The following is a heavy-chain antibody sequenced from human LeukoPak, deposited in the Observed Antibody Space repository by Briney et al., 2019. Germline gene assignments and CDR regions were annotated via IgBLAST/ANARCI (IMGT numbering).Heavy chain of an antibody. D-gene: IGHD6-19*01. CDR1: GDSITSRY. CDR2: IHNSGST. J-gene: IGHJ4*02. Sequence: PSETLSLTCTVSGDSITSRYWSWIRQPPGKGLDWIGYIHNSGSTNYNPSLRSRVTISQDTSKSQFSLKLSSVTAADTAVYYCATSPRGRIAMAGPIVPYYFDYWGQGTLVTVSS. V-gene: IGHV4-59*11. CDR3: ATSPRGRIAMAGPIVPYYFDY.